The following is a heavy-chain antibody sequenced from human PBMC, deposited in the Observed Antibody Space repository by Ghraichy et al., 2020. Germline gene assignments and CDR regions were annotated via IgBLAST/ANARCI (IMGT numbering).Heavy chain of an antibody. Sequence: SQTLSLTCTVSGGSISSSSYYWGWIRQPPGKGLEWIGSIYYSGSTYSNPSLKSRVTISVDTSKNQFSLKLSSVTAADTAVYYCTRGEWSVDYWGQGTLVTVSS. D-gene: IGHD3-16*01. CDR1: GGSISSSSYY. V-gene: IGHV4-39*01. CDR3: TRGEWSVDY. J-gene: IGHJ4*02. CDR2: IYYSGST.